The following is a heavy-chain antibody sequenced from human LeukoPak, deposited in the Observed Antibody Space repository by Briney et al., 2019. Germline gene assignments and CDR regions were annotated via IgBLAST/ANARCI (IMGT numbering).Heavy chain of an antibody. Sequence: PSETLSLTCTVSGGSISSYYWSWIRQPPGKGLEWIGYIYYSGSTNYNPPLKSRVTISVDTSKNQFSLKLSSVTAADTAVYYCARGNRVATTLWGQGTLVTVSS. CDR2: IYYSGST. V-gene: IGHV4-59*01. CDR3: ARGNRVATTL. D-gene: IGHD5-12*01. CDR1: GGSISSYY. J-gene: IGHJ4*02.